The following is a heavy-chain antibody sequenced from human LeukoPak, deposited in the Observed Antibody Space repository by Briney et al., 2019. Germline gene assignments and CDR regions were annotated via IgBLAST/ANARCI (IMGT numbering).Heavy chain of an antibody. CDR1: GFTVSSNY. D-gene: IGHD3-22*01. V-gene: IGHV3-23*01. J-gene: IGHJ4*02. CDR3: AKAYYYDSSGYFLFDY. CDR2: LSGSAGST. Sequence: PGGSLRLSCAASGFTVSSNYMSWVRQAPGKGLEWVSTLSGSAGSTYYADSVKGRFTISRDNAKNSLYLQMNSLRAEDTALYYCAKAYYYDSSGYFLFDYWGQGTLVTVSS.